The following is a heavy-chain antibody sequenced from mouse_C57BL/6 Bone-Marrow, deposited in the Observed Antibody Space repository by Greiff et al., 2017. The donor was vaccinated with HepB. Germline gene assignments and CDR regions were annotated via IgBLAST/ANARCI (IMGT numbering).Heavy chain of an antibody. CDR2: ISNGGGST. CDR1: GFTFSDYY. Sequence: EVQVVESGGGLVQPGGSLKLSCAASGFTFSDYYMYWVRQTPEKRLEWVAYISNGGGSTYYPDTVKGRFTISRDNAKNTLYLQMSRLKSEDTAMYYCARHGYDYAVPFAYWGQGTLVTVSA. CDR3: ARHGYDYAVPFAY. V-gene: IGHV5-12*01. D-gene: IGHD2-4*01. J-gene: IGHJ3*01.